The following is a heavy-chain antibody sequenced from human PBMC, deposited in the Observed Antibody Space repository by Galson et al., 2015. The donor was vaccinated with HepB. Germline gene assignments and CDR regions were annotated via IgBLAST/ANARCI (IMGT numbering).Heavy chain of an antibody. CDR3: ASDLTRARREDRSY. CDR2: IYSGGST. CDR1: GFTVSSNY. Sequence: SLRLSCATSGFTVSSNYMSWVRQAPGKGLEWVSVIYSGGSTYYADSVKGRFTISRDNSKNTLYLQMNSLRAEDTAVYYCASDLTRARREDRSYWGQGTLVTVSS. J-gene: IGHJ4*02. D-gene: IGHD3-10*01. V-gene: IGHV3-66*01.